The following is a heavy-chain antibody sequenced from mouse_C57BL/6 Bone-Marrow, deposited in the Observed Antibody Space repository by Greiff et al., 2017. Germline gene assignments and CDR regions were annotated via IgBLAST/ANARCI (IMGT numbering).Heavy chain of an antibody. D-gene: IGHD2-2*01. CDR2: IDPSDSET. J-gene: IGHJ3*01. CDR1: GYTFTSYW. V-gene: IGHV1-52*01. Sequence: VQLQQPGAELVRPGSSVKLSCKASGYTFTSYWMHWVKQRPIQGLEWIGNIDPSDSETHYNQKFKDKATLTVHKSSSTAYMQLSSLTSEDSAVYYGARLGYDAWFAYWGQGTLVTVSA. CDR3: ARLGYDAWFAY.